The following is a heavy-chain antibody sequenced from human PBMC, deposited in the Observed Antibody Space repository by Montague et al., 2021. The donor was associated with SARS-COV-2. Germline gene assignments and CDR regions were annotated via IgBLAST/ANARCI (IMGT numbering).Heavy chain of an antibody. V-gene: IGHV4-59*01. CDR1: GGSISSYY. CDR3: ARGGGSGYRYYFDY. J-gene: IGHJ4*02. Sequence: SETLSLTCTVSGGSISSYYWNWIRQPPGKGLEWIGYIYYSGRTNYNPSLKGRVTISVDTSKNQFSLKLSSVTAADTAVYYCARGGGSGYRYYFDYWGQGSLVTVSS. D-gene: IGHD3-22*01. CDR2: IYYSGRT.